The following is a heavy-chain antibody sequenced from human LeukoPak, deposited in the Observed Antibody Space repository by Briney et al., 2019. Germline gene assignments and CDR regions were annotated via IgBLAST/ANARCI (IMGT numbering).Heavy chain of an antibody. CDR2: INPNSGGT. J-gene: IGHJ2*01. V-gene: IGHV1-2*02. Sequence: GASVKVSCKASGYTFTNYYMHWVRQAPGQGLEWMGWINPNSGGTDYAQKFQGRVTMTRDTSINAAYMELSGLTSDDTAVYYCAIQPWGSGNNWYFDLWGRGTLVTVSS. CDR3: AIQPWGSGNNWYFDL. CDR1: GYTFTNYY. D-gene: IGHD7-27*01.